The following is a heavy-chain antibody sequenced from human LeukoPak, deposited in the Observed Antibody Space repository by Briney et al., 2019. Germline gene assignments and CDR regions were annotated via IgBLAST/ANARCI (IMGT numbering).Heavy chain of an antibody. J-gene: IGHJ4*02. Sequence: PSETLSLTCTVSGGTICSHYWIWIRQPPGKGLEWIGYIDYTGTANYNPSLKSRVTISLDTSKNQFSLKLTSVIAADTAAYYCARTYYFASGSYYVEWGFDFWGQGTLVTVSS. CDR1: GGTICSHY. CDR3: ARTYYFASGSYYVEWGFDF. CDR2: IDYTGTA. V-gene: IGHV4-59*11. D-gene: IGHD3-10*01.